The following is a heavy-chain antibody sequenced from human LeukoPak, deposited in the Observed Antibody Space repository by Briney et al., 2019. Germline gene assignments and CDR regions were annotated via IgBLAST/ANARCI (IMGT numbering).Heavy chain of an antibody. CDR3: ARGLNIVVVTAIKIAFDI. CDR1: GGSVSSGSYY. CDR2: INHSGST. J-gene: IGHJ3*02. V-gene: IGHV4-39*07. Sequence: PSETLSLTCTVSGGSVSSGSYYWSWIRQPPGKGLEWIGEINHSGSTNYNPSLKSRVTISVDTSKNQFSLKLSSVTAADTAVYYCARGLNIVVVTAIKIAFDIWGQGTMVTVSS. D-gene: IGHD2-21*02.